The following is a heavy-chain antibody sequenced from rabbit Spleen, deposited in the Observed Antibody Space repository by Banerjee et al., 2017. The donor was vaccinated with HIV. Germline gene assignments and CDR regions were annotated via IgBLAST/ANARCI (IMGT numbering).Heavy chain of an antibody. CDR1: GVSFSGSSY. J-gene: IGHJ4*01. V-gene: IGHV1S45*01. D-gene: IGHD1-1*01. Sequence: QEQLVESGGGLVQPEGSLTLTCTASGVSFSGSSYMCWVRQAPGKGLEWIGCIELGSSGFTYFASWAKGRFTITKTSSTTVTLQMTSLTAADTATYFCARDLTGVIGWNFGWWGPGTLVTVS. CDR3: ARDLTGVIGWNFGW. CDR2: IELGSSGFT.